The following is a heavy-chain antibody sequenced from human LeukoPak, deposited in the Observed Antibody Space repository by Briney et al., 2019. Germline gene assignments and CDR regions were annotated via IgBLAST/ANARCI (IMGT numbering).Heavy chain of an antibody. J-gene: IGHJ4*02. CDR2: ISWNSGSI. V-gene: IGHV3-9*01. D-gene: IGHD6-13*01. Sequence: PGRSLRLSCAASGFTFDDYAMPWVRQAPGKGLEWVSGISWNSGSIGYADSVKGRFTISRDNAKNSLYLQKNSLRAEDTALYYCAKDRSPSSWYYFDYWGQGTLVTVSS. CDR3: AKDRSPSSWYYFDY. CDR1: GFTFDDYA.